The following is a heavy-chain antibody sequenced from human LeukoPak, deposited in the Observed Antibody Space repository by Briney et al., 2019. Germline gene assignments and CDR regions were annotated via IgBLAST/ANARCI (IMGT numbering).Heavy chain of an antibody. D-gene: IGHD2/OR15-2a*01. V-gene: IGHV3-21*01. CDR3: VRDVSRRIGMDV. Sequence: GGSLRLPCIASGFSFNSYTMNWVREAPGKGLEWVSTISPVSSYTWYAESVKGRFTLSGDNPKTSLYLQMDSLRAEDTAVYYCVRDVSRRIGMDVWGQGTTVTVSS. CDR1: GFSFNSYT. J-gene: IGHJ6*02. CDR2: ISPVSSYT.